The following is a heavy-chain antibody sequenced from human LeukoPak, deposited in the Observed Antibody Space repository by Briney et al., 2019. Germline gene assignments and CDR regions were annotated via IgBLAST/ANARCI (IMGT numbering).Heavy chain of an antibody. D-gene: IGHD6-13*01. Sequence: NASETLSLTCTVSGGSINNYYWSWIRQPPGKGLEWIGYIYDSGVTNSNPSLKSRVTMSIDTSKNQFSLKLSSVTAADTAVYYCARHAGGISATGTRPFDYWGQGTLVTVSS. CDR3: ARHAGGISATGTRPFDY. CDR1: GGSINNYY. CDR2: IYDSGVT. J-gene: IGHJ4*02. V-gene: IGHV4-59*08.